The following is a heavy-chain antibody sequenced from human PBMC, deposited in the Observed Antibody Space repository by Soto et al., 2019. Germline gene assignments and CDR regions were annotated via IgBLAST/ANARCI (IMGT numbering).Heavy chain of an antibody. CDR3: ARATGADKEDY. J-gene: IGHJ4*02. CDR2: IKEDGSET. V-gene: IGHV3-7*04. Sequence: EVQLVESGGGLVQPGGSLRLSCAASGFTFSSYWMSWVRQAPGRGLEWVASIKEDGSETYYVDSVKGRFTISRDNAKNSLYLHTNSLRADDTAVYCCARATGADKEDYWGQGTLVTVSS. D-gene: IGHD3-10*01. CDR1: GFTFSSYW.